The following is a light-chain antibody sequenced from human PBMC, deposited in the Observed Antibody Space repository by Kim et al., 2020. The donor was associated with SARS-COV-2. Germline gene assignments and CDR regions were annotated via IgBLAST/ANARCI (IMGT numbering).Light chain of an antibody. CDR3: QAWDSTTVV. Sequence: SYELTQPPSVSVSPGQTASITCSGESLGDKYVCWYQQKPGQSPVLVIYQAKKRPSGIPDRFSGSNSGNTATLTISGTQAMDEADYYCQAWDSTTVVFGGG. CDR1: SLGDKY. V-gene: IGLV3-1*01. CDR2: QAK. J-gene: IGLJ2*01.